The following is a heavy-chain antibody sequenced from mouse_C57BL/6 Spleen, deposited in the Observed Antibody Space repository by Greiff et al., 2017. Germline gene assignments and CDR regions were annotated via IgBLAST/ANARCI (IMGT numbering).Heavy chain of an antibody. J-gene: IGHJ3*01. CDR2: IDPSDSYT. V-gene: IGHV1-50*01. Sequence: QVQLQQPGAELVKPGASVKLSCKASGYTFTSYWMQWVKQRPGQGLEWIGEIDPSDSYTNYNQKFKGKATLTVDTSSSTAYMQLSSLTSEDSAVYYCASSPDSSGYVGFAYWGQGTLVTVSA. CDR1: GYTFTSYW. CDR3: ASSPDSSGYVGFAY. D-gene: IGHD3-2*02.